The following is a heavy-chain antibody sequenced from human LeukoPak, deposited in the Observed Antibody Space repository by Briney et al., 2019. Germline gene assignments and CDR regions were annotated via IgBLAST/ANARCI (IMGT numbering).Heavy chain of an antibody. V-gene: IGHV3-21*01. CDR3: ARGWERGAFDI. J-gene: IGHJ3*02. Sequence: GGSLRLSCAASGFTFSSYSRNWVRQAPGKGLEWVSSISSSSSYLSYADSVKGRFTISRDNAKNSLYLQMNSLRAEDTAVYYCARGWERGAFDIWGQGTMVTVSS. D-gene: IGHD1-26*01. CDR1: GFTFSSYS. CDR2: ISSSSSYL.